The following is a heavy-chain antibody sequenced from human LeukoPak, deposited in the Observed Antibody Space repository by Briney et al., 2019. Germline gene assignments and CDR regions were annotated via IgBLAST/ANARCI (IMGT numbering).Heavy chain of an antibody. CDR2: AYYSGST. D-gene: IGHD1-26*01. J-gene: IGHJ5*02. CDR1: GGSISSSSYY. Sequence: PSETLSLTCTVSGGSISSSSYYWGWIRQPPGKGLEWIGSAYYSGSTYHNPSLKSRVTISVDTSKNQFSLKLSSVTAADTAVYYCARHMELLNWFDPWDQGTLVTVSS. CDR3: ARHMELLNWFDP. V-gene: IGHV4-39*01.